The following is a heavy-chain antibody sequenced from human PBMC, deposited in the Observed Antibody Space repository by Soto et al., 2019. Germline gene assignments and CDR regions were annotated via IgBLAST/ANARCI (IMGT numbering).Heavy chain of an antibody. CDR1: GFTFSSYA. CDR3: AKEKRITIFGVVLGPMDV. J-gene: IGHJ6*03. CDR2: ISGSGGST. D-gene: IGHD3-3*01. V-gene: IGHV3-23*01. Sequence: PGGSLRLSCAASGFTFSSYAMSWVRQAPGKGLEWVSAISGSGGSTYYADSVKGRFTISRDNSKNTLYLQMNSLRAEDTAVYYCAKEKRITIFGVVLGPMDVWGKGTTVTLSS.